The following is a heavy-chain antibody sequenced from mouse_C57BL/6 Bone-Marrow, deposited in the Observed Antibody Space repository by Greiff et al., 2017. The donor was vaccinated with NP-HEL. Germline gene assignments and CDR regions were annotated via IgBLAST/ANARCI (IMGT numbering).Heavy chain of an antibody. CDR3: ARTRYYGRDYFDY. CDR1: GYAFTNYL. J-gene: IGHJ2*01. V-gene: IGHV1-54*01. Sequence: VKLMQSGAELVRPGTSVKVSCKASGYAFTNYLIEWVKQRPGQGLEWIGVINPGSGGTNYNEKFKGKATLTADKSSSTAYMQLSSLTSEDSAVYFCARTRYYGRDYFDYWGQGTTLTVSS. CDR2: INPGSGGT. D-gene: IGHD1-1*01.